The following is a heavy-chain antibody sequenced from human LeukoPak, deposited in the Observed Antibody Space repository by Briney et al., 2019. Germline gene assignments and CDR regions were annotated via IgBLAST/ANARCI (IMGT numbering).Heavy chain of an antibody. Sequence: SVKVSCKASGYTFTSYGISWVRQAPGQGLEWMGRIIPILGIANYAQKFQGRVTITADKSTSTAYMELSSLRSEDTAVYYCARPLDSSGYYEAFDIWGQGTMVTVSS. CDR3: ARPLDSSGYYEAFDI. D-gene: IGHD3-22*01. J-gene: IGHJ3*02. CDR1: GYTFTSYG. CDR2: IIPILGIA. V-gene: IGHV1-69*04.